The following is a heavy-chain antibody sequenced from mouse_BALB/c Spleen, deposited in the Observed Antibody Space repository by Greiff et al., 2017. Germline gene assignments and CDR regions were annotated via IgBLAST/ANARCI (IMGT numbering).Heavy chain of an antibody. Sequence: EVNLVESGGGLVKPGGSLKLSCAASGFAFSSYDMSWVRQTPEKRLEWVAYISSGGGSTYYPDTVKGRFTISRDNAKNTLYLQMSSLKSEDTAMYYCASSYYYGSSWYFDVWGAGTTVTVSS. CDR1: GFAFSSYD. J-gene: IGHJ1*01. D-gene: IGHD1-1*01. CDR2: ISSGGGST. CDR3: ASSYYYGSSWYFDV. V-gene: IGHV5-12-1*01.